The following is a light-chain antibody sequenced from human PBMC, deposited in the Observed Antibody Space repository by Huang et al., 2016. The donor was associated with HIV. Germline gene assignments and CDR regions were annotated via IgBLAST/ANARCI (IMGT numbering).Light chain of an antibody. CDR2: AAS. V-gene: IGKV1-12*01. CDR1: QAVSTW. CDR3: QQTKISPYT. Sequence: DIQVTQAPSFVSASVGDRVSIPCRASQAVSTWLAWYQQRPGKPPNLLIHAASSLQSGVPSRFSGTGSGRDFTLTINNLQPEDFATYFCQQTKISPYTFGQGTKLEI. J-gene: IGKJ2*01.